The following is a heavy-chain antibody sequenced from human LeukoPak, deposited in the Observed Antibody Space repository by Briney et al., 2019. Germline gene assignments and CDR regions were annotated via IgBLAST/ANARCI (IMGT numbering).Heavy chain of an antibody. Sequence: PSETLSLTCTVSGGSINSYYWSWIRQHPGKGLEWIGYIYYSGSTYYNPSLKSRVTISVDTSKNQFSLKLSSVTAADTAVYYCARDRSSSWYAPYYYGMDVWGQGTTVTVSS. CDR2: IYYSGST. D-gene: IGHD6-13*01. J-gene: IGHJ6*02. CDR3: ARDRSSSWYAPYYYGMDV. CDR1: GGSINSYY. V-gene: IGHV4-59*06.